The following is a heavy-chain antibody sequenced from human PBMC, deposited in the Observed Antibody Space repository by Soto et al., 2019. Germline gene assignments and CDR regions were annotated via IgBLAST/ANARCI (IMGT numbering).Heavy chain of an antibody. CDR1: GGSITRGGYY. Sequence: SETLSLTCTVSGGSITRGGYYWSWIRQHPGKGLEWIGYIYNSGTTYYNPSLKSRVTISVDTSKNQFSLKLTSVTAADTAVYYCARLTASWGQGTLVPGAS. V-gene: IGHV4-31*03. D-gene: IGHD3-16*01. J-gene: IGHJ4*02. CDR3: ARLTAS. CDR2: IYNSGTT.